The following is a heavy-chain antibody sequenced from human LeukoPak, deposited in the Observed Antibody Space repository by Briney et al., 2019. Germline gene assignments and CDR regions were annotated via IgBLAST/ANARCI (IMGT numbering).Heavy chain of an antibody. CDR2: IKQDGSEK. D-gene: IGHD3-10*01. V-gene: IGHV3-7*03. CDR1: GFTFSSYW. J-gene: IGHJ6*02. Sequence: PGGSLRLSCAASGFTFSSYWMSWVRQAPGKGLEWVANIKQDGSEKYYVDSVKGRFIISRDNAKNSLYLQMNSLRAEDTAVYYCARDSITVRGVGYYYGMDVWGRGTTVTVSS. CDR3: ARDSITVRGVGYYYGMDV.